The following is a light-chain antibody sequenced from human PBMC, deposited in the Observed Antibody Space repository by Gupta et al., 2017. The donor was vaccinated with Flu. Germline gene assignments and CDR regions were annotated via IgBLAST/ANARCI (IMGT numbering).Light chain of an antibody. CDR1: PSIDSKY. Sequence: EVVLTQSPGTLSLSLGETATLSCRASPSIDSKYLAWYQQTRGLAPRLLIFGASSRATDIPDRFTGSGSGTDFTLTIDGLEPEDFAVYCCQYYGTSLYTFGQGTKLEI. CDR2: GAS. J-gene: IGKJ2*01. CDR3: QYYGTSLYT. V-gene: IGKV3-20*01.